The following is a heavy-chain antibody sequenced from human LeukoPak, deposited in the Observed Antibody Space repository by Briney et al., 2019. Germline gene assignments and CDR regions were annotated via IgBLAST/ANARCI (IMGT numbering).Heavy chain of an antibody. CDR2: ISSSSSYI. CDR1: GFTFSSYS. D-gene: IGHD3-3*01. J-gene: IGHJ3*02. Sequence: GGSLRLSCAASGFTFSSYSMNWVRQAPGKGLEWVSSISSSSSYIYYADSVEGRFTISRDNAKNSLYLQMNSLRAEDTAVYYCARVGRPPPKGFGVVTHAFDIWGQETMVTVSS. V-gene: IGHV3-21*01. CDR3: ARVGRPPPKGFGVVTHAFDI.